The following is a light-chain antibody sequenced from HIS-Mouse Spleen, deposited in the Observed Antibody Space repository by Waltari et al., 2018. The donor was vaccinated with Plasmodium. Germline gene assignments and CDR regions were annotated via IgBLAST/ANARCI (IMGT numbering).Light chain of an antibody. J-gene: IGLJ2*01. V-gene: IGLV2-14*03. Sequence: QSALTQPASVSGSPGQSITISCPGTSRDVGGYTYASWYQQHPGKAPKLMIYDVSNPPSGVSNRFSGSKSGNTASLTISGLQAEDEADYYCSSYTSSSTLVFGGGTKLTVL. CDR3: SSYTSSSTLV. CDR1: SRDVGGYTY. CDR2: DVS.